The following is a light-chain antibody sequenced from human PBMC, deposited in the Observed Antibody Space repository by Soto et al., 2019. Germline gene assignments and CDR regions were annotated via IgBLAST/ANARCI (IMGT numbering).Light chain of an antibody. CDR3: RRSYRNRWT. CDR1: QSISSY. V-gene: IGKV1-39*01. Sequence: DIPMTQSPSSLSASVGDRVTITCRASQSISSYLNWYQQKPGKAPKLLIYAASSLQRGVPLRFISSGTGTDFTLTISKMQPEDFATDYCRRSYRNRWTFGRRTKVEIQ. J-gene: IGKJ1*01. CDR2: AAS.